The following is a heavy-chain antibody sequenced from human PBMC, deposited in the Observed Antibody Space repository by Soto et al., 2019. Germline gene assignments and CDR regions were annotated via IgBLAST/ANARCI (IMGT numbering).Heavy chain of an antibody. Sequence: PGGSLRLSCAASGFTFSSYGMHWVRQAPGKGLEWVAVISYDGSNKYYADSVKGRFTISRDNSKNTLYLQMNSLRAEDTAVYYCAKDIRRSFGVVPNWFDPWGQGTLVTVPS. J-gene: IGHJ5*02. V-gene: IGHV3-30*18. D-gene: IGHD3-3*01. CDR1: GFTFSSYG. CDR2: ISYDGSNK. CDR3: AKDIRRSFGVVPNWFDP.